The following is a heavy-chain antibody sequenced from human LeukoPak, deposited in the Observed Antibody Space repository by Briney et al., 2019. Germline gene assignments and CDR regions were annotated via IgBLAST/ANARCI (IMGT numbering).Heavy chain of an antibody. CDR2: IYTSGST. Sequence: SETLSLTCTVSGGSISSGSYYWSWIRQPAGKGLEWIGRIYTSGSTNYNPSLKSRVTISVDTSKNQFSLKLSSVTAADTAVYYCARKKLRYFDWLPPDRGAFDIWGQGTMVTVSS. CDR3: ARKKLRYFDWLPPDRGAFDI. V-gene: IGHV4-61*02. D-gene: IGHD3-9*01. J-gene: IGHJ3*02. CDR1: GGSISSGSYY.